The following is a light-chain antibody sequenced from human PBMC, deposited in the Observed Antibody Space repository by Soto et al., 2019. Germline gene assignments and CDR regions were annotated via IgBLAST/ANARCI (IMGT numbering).Light chain of an antibody. J-gene: IGKJ2*01. CDR1: QSISSW. Sequence: DLQMTQSPSTLSASVGDRVTITCRASQSISSWLAWYQQKPGKAPKLLIYKASSLESGVPSRFSGSGSGTEFTLTISSLQPDDFATYYCQQYNRSPYTFGQGTKLEIK. CDR2: KAS. CDR3: QQYNRSPYT. V-gene: IGKV1-5*03.